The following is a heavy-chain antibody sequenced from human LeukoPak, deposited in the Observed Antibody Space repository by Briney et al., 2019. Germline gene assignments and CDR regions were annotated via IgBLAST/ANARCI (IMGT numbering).Heavy chain of an antibody. Sequence: AGTLSLSCAASGFTFNIYSRSWVRQAPGKGLEWVSGVGGGYDINYEASVKSRFTASSDESKNTFYLQMSSVTAEDTAIYFCARDATPRNSIWDHFDSWGRGTQVTVSS. CDR3: ARDATPRNSIWDHFDS. CDR1: GFTFNIYS. D-gene: IGHD1-7*01. J-gene: IGHJ4*02. CDR2: VGGGYDI. V-gene: IGHV3-23*02.